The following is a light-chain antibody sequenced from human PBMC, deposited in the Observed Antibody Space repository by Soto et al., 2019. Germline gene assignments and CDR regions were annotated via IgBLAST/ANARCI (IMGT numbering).Light chain of an antibody. CDR3: QQHNSYSGT. CDR1: QSISSW. J-gene: IGKJ1*01. CDR2: KAA. V-gene: IGKV1-5*03. Sequence: DIQMTQYPSTLSASVGDRIPITCRASQSISSWLAWYQQKPGKAPKLLIYKAASLESGVPSRFSGSGSGTECTLTISSLQPDDFPTYYCQQHNSYSGTFGQGTKVEIQ.